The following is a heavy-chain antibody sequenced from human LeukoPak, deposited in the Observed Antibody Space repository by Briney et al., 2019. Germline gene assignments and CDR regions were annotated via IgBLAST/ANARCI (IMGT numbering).Heavy chain of an antibody. CDR2: IKQDGSEK. J-gene: IGHJ6*03. Sequence: PGGSLRLSCAASGFTFDDYGMSWVRQAPGKGLEWVANIKQDGSEKYYVDSVKGRFTISRDNAKNSLHLQMNSLRAEDTAVYYCARVGSIVGATGYYYYYMDVWGKGTTVTVSS. CDR3: ARVGSIVGATGYYYYYMDV. CDR1: GFTFDDYG. D-gene: IGHD1-26*01. V-gene: IGHV3-7*01.